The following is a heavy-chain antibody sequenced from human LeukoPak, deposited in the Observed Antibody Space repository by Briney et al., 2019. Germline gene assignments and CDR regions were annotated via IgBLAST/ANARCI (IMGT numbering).Heavy chain of an antibody. D-gene: IGHD2-2*01. CDR3: AKDKHYCSSTSCYLYYFDY. CDR2: ISSSGDNT. CDR1: GFTFSSYA. V-gene: IGHV3-23*01. Sequence: QSGGSLRLSCAASGFTFSSYAMSWVRQAPGKGLEWVSSISSSGDNTYYADSVKGRFTISRDNSKNTLTLQMNSLRAEDTAVYYCAKDKHYCSSTSCYLYYFDYWGQGTLVTVSS. J-gene: IGHJ4*02.